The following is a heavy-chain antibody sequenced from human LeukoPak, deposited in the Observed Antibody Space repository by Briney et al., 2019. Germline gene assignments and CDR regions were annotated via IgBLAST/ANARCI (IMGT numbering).Heavy chain of an antibody. CDR3: AKDNAYSSGWLYYFDY. V-gene: IGHV3-23*01. CDR1: GFTFSSYG. D-gene: IGHD6-19*01. J-gene: IGHJ4*02. Sequence: GGSLRLSCAASGFTFSSYGMSWVRQAPGKGLEWVSAISGSGGSTYYAGSVKGRFTISRDNSKNTLYLQMNGLRAEDTAVYYCAKDNAYSSGWLYYFDYWGQGTLVTVSS. CDR2: ISGSGGST.